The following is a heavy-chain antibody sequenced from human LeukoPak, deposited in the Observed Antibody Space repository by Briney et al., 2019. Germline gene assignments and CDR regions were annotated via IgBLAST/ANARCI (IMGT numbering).Heavy chain of an antibody. D-gene: IGHD1-26*01. CDR1: GYSIISGYY. CDR2: IYYRGST. CDR3: ARYREVGATVDY. J-gene: IGHJ4*02. V-gene: IGHV4-38-2*02. Sequence: SETLSLTCTVSGYSIISGYYWGWIRQPPGRGLEWIASIYYRGSTHYNPSLASLKSRVTISADTSKNQFSLKLSSVTAADTAVYYCARYREVGATVDYWGQGTLVTVSA.